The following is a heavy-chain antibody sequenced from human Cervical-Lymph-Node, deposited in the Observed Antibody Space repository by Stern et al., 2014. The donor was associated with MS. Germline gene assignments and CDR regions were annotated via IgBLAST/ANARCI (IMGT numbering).Heavy chain of an antibody. J-gene: IGHJ6*02. Sequence: QVQLVQSGAAVKHPGSSVKVACRASGGTFRNYGVSWVRQAPGQGLDWMGGTIPIFGTTHYAQKFQGRVAITADNSMSTVYMELTGLTSADTAVYYCARDNDDNGMDVWGQGTTVTVSS. CDR2: TIPIFGTT. CDR1: GGTFRNYG. CDR3: ARDNDDNGMDV. D-gene: IGHD1-1*01. V-gene: IGHV1-69*06.